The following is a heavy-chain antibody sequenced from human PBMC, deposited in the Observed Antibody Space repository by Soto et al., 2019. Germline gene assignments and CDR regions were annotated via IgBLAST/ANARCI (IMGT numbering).Heavy chain of an antibody. CDR1: GGTFSSYA. CDR3: AREVVVAATGWFDP. Sequence: QVQLVQSGAEVKKPGSSVKVSCKASGGTFSSYAISWVRQAPGQGLEWMGGIIPIFGTANYAQKFQGRVTRTADESTSTDYMELSSLRSEDTAVYYCAREVVVAATGWFDPWGQGTLVTVSS. J-gene: IGHJ5*02. CDR2: IIPIFGTA. D-gene: IGHD2-15*01. V-gene: IGHV1-69*12.